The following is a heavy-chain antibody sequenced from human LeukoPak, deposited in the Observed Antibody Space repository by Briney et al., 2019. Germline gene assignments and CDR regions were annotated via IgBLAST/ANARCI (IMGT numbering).Heavy chain of an antibody. D-gene: IGHD6-13*01. J-gene: IGHJ4*02. CDR2: INAGNGNT. Sequence: ASVKVSCKASGYTFTSYAMHWVRQAPGQRLEWMGWINAGNGNTKYSQKFQGRVTITRDTSASTAYMELSSLRSEDTAVYYCATAYTPLRAAAGMEWGQGTLVTVSS. CDR3: ATAYTPLRAAAGME. V-gene: IGHV1-3*01. CDR1: GYTFTSYA.